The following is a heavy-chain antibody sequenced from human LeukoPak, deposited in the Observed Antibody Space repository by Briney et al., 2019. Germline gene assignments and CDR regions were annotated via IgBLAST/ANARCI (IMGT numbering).Heavy chain of an antibody. D-gene: IGHD5-24*01. CDR1: GFTFSSYW. V-gene: IGHV3-7*01. CDR3: ARDQIEMATIPSFDY. J-gene: IGHJ4*02. CDR2: IKQDGSEK. Sequence: PGGSLRLSCAASGFTFSSYWMGWVRQAPGKGLEWVANIKQDGSEKYYVDSVKGRFTISRDNAKNSLYLQMNSLRAEDTAVYYCARDQIEMATIPSFDYWGQGTLVTVSS.